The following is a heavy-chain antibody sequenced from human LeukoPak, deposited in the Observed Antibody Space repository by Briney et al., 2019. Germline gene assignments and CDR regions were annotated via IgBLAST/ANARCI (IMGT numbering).Heavy chain of an antibody. CDR3: AREELGSSLGFDP. CDR2: IYHSGST. CDR1: GGSISSSFYY. Sequence: SETLSLTCTVSGGSISSSFYYWGWIRQPPGKGLEWIGSIYHSGSTCYNPSLKSRVTISVDTSRNQSSLNLSSVTAADTAVYYCAREELGSSLGFDPWGQGTLVTVSS. J-gene: IGHJ5*02. V-gene: IGHV4-39*02. D-gene: IGHD3-16*01.